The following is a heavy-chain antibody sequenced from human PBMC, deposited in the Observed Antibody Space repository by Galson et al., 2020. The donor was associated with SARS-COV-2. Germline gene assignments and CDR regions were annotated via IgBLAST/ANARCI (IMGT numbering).Heavy chain of an antibody. V-gene: IGHV3-48*01. CDR2: ISPNDDTI. Sequence: GGSLRLSCVASGFTLRIHGMIWVRQAPGKGLEWVAYISPNDDTIYYADSVKGRFTISRDNAKSSVYLQMDSLRVEDTGTYYCAREDFLAVPAPYKPRLHNCFDPWGQGTVVTVSS. CDR1: GFTLRIHG. D-gene: IGHD2-2*01. J-gene: IGHJ5*02. CDR3: AREDFLAVPAPYKPRLHNCFDP.